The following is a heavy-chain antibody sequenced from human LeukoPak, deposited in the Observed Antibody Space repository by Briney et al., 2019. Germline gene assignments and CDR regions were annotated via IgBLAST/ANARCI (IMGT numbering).Heavy chain of an antibody. Sequence: GGSLRLSCAASGFTFSSYAMTWVRQAPGKGLEWVSGISGSGGNTYYTDSVRGRLSISRDNSKNTLYLQMNNLRAEDTAVYYCAKAATGSAGDYWGQGTLVTVSS. J-gene: IGHJ4*02. CDR1: GFTFSSYA. V-gene: IGHV3-23*01. D-gene: IGHD1-26*01. CDR3: AKAATGSAGDY. CDR2: ISGSGGNT.